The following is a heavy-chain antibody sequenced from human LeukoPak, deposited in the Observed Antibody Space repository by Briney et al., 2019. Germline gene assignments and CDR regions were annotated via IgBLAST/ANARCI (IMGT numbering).Heavy chain of an antibody. CDR3: AREGYCSSTSCYDYYYYMDV. CDR1: GFTFSRYW. J-gene: IGHJ6*03. Sequence: GGSLRLSCAASGFTFSRYWMSWVRQAPGKGLEWVANIKQDGREKYYVDSVKGRFTTSRDNAKNSMYLQMNSLRVEDMAVYYCAREGYCSSTSCYDYYYYMDVWGKGTTVTVSS. CDR2: IKQDGREK. V-gene: IGHV3-7*01. D-gene: IGHD2-2*01.